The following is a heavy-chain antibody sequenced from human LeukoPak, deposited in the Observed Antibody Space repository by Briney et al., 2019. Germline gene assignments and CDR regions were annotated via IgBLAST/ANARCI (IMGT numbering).Heavy chain of an antibody. CDR2: TSGDSRVT. D-gene: IGHD3-3*01. J-gene: IGHJ6*02. CDR3: ARDFGKSYGMDV. CDR1: GFTFRSYH. Sequence: GGSLRFSCAASGFTFRSYHMDWVRQAPGRGLEWVSFTSGDSRVTYYADSVKGRFTISRDNAKNSLYLQMNSLRAEDTAVYYCARDFGKSYGMDVWGQGTTVTVSS. V-gene: IGHV3-48*04.